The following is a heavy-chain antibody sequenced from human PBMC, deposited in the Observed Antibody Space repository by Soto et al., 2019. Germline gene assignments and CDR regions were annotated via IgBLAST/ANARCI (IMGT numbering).Heavy chain of an antibody. Sequence: QVQLMQSGAEVKKPGASVKVSCKASGDTFTDYYIHWVRQAPGQGLEWMGTVNPSGGHTTYAQHILGRVTMTRDTSTSTPYMELTSLTSADTAVYYCARGGHVVVVTAALDYWGQGTLVTVSS. CDR2: VNPSGGHT. J-gene: IGHJ4*02. V-gene: IGHV1-46*01. CDR1: GDTFTDYY. D-gene: IGHD2-21*02. CDR3: ARGGHVVVVTAALDY.